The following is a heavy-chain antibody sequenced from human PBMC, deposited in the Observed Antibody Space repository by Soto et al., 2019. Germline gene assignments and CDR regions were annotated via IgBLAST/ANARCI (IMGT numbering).Heavy chain of an antibody. D-gene: IGHD3-22*01. V-gene: IGHV3-30*18. CDR3: AKDGILDSSGHYYYFDS. Sequence: GGSLRLSCGASGFTFRSYGMHWVRQAPGKGLEWVAVISYDGSNKYYADSVKGRFIISRDNSKNTLYLQMNSLRAEDTAVYYCAKDGILDSSGHYYYFDSWGQGTLVTVSS. CDR1: GFTFRSYG. J-gene: IGHJ4*02. CDR2: ISYDGSNK.